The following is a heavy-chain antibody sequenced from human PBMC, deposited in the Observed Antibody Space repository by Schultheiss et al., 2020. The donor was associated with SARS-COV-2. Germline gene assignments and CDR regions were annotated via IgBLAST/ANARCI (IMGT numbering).Heavy chain of an antibody. D-gene: IGHD2-2*01. CDR2: IIPILGIA. J-gene: IGHJ4*02. Sequence: SVKVSCKASGGTFSSYTISWVRQAPGQGLEWMGRIIPILGIANYAQKFQGRVTITADKSTSTAYMELSSLRSEDTAVYYCARAGAYCSSTSCYPPDYWGQGTLVTVSS. CDR3: ARAGAYCSSTSCYPPDY. V-gene: IGHV1-69*02. CDR1: GGTFSSYT.